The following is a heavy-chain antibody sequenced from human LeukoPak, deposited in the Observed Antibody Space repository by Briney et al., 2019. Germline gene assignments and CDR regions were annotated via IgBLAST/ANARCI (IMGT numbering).Heavy chain of an antibody. Sequence: PGGSLRLSCAASGFTFSNAWMSWVRQAPGKGLEWVSAISGSGGSTYYADSVKGRFTISRDNSKNTLYLQMNSLRAEDTAVYYCAKNVGGSSGWYGMDVWGQGTTVTVSS. CDR3: AKNVGGSSGWYGMDV. D-gene: IGHD6-19*01. CDR1: GFTFSNAW. V-gene: IGHV3-23*01. J-gene: IGHJ6*02. CDR2: ISGSGGST.